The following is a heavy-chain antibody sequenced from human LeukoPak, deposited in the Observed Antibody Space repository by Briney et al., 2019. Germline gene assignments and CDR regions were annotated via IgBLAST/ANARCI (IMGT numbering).Heavy chain of an antibody. CDR1: GGSFSGYY. J-gene: IGHJ4*02. V-gene: IGHV4-34*01. CDR2: INHSGST. CDR3: ARGPYCGGDCYFAY. D-gene: IGHD2-21*01. Sequence: SETLSLTCAVYGGSFSGYYWSWIRQPPGKGLEWIGEINHSGSTNYNPSLKSRVTISVDTSKNQFSLKLSSVTAADTAVYYCARGPYCGGDCYFAYWGQGTLVTVSS.